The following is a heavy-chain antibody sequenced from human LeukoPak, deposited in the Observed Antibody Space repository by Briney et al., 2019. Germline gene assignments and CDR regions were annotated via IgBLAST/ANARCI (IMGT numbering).Heavy chain of an antibody. V-gene: IGHV1-69*02. Sequence: GASVKVSCKASGGTFTSYTISWVRQAPGQGLEWMGRIIPILGIANYAQKFQGRVTITADKSTSTAYMELSSLRSEDTAVYYCARTHDYGAGFDYWGQGTLVTVSS. CDR2: IIPILGIA. CDR3: ARTHDYGAGFDY. D-gene: IGHD4-17*01. J-gene: IGHJ4*02. CDR1: GGTFTSYT.